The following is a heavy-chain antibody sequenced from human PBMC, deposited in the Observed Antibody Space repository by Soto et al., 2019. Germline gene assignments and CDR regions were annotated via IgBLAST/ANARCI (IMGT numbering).Heavy chain of an antibody. J-gene: IGHJ3*02. V-gene: IGHV3-11*06. Sequence: GGSLRLSCAASGFTFSDYYMSWIRQAPGKVLEWVSYIRRSSSYTNYADSVKGRVTITRDNDKNTLYLQMNSLRAEDTDVYYCARDMDYESSGYDDAFDIWGQGTMVTVSS. CDR1: GFTFSDYY. D-gene: IGHD3-22*01. CDR2: IRRSSSYT. CDR3: ARDMDYESSGYDDAFDI.